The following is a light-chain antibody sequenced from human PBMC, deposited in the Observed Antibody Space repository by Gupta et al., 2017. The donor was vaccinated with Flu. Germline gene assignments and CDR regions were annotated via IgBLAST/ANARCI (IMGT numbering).Light chain of an antibody. CDR1: QSSSSN. J-gene: IGKJ1*01. V-gene: IGKV3-15*01. Sequence: ERVTLSCRASQSSSSNLAWYQQKPGQAPRLLIYDASTRAIGIPARFTGSGSGTEFALTIRGLQSEDFVVYYCQQYNNWPPWTFGQGTKVEIK. CDR2: DAS. CDR3: QQYNNWPPWT.